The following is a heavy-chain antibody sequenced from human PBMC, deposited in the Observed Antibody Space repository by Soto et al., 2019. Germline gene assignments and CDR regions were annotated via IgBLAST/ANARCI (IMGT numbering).Heavy chain of an antibody. V-gene: IGHV4-61*01. CDR2: IYYSGGT. J-gene: IGHJ4*02. CDR1: GGSVTSGNYY. Sequence: PSETLSLTCTVSGGSVTSGNYYWSWIRQSPGKGLEWIGNIYYSGGTKYNPSLKSRVTISVDPSRNQFSLKLSSVTAADTAVYYCARTVGVVSASLGFDEWGQGNLVTVDS. D-gene: IGHD3-3*01. CDR3: ARTVGVVSASLGFDE.